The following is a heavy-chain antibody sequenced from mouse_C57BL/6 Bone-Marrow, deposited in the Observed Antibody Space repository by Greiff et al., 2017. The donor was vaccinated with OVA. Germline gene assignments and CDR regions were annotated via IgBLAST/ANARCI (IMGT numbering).Heavy chain of an antibody. V-gene: IGHV1-61*01. J-gene: IGHJ3*01. D-gene: IGHD2-1*01. CDR3: ARSYYGNYVFSWFAY. CDR2: IYPSDSET. Sequence: VQLQQPGAELVRPGSSVKLSCKASGYTFTSYWMDWVKQRPGQGLEWIGNIYPSDSETHYNQKFKDKATLTVDKSSSTAYMQLSSLTSEDSAVYYCARSYYGNYVFSWFAYWGQGTLVTVSA. CDR1: GYTFTSYW.